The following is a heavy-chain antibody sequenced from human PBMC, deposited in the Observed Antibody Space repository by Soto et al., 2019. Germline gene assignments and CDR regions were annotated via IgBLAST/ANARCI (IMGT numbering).Heavy chain of an antibody. J-gene: IGHJ6*02. Sequence: GGSLRLSCAASGFTFSSYGMHWVRQAPGKGLEWVAVISYDGSNKYYADSVKGRFTISRDNSKNSLYLQMNSLRDEDTAVYYCSRDLGGDTAMPQGDYGMDVWGQGTTVTVSS. V-gene: IGHV3-30*03. CDR1: GFTFSSYG. CDR3: SRDLGGDTAMPQGDYGMDV. D-gene: IGHD5-18*01. CDR2: ISYDGSNK.